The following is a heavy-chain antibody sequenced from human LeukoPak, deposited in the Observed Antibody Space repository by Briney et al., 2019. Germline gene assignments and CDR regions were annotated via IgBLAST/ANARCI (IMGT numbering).Heavy chain of an antibody. J-gene: IGHJ4*02. CDR3: AKALWDVYYFDY. CDR2: ISYDGSNK. V-gene: IGHV3-30*18. D-gene: IGHD1-26*01. Sequence: GGSLRLSCAASGFTFSSYGMHWVRQAPGKGLERVAVISYDGSNKYYADSVKGRFTISRDNSKNTLYPQMNSLRAEDTAVYYCAKALWDVYYFDYWGQGTLVTVSS. CDR1: GFTFSSYG.